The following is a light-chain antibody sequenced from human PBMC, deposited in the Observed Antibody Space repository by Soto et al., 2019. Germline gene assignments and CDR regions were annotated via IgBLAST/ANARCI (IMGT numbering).Light chain of an antibody. CDR1: ETISSDK. CDR3: QQYGSGT. V-gene: IGKV3-20*01. CDR2: GTF. Sequence: EIVLTQSPGTLSVSPGERATLSCRASETISSDKLAWYQQKPGQPPSLLIYGTFSMATGIPDRFSGSGSGTYCTLTISRLEPEDSAIYYCQQYGSGTFGQGTKVEI. J-gene: IGKJ1*01.